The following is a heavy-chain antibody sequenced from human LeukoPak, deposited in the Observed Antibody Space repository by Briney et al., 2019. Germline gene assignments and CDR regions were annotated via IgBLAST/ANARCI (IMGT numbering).Heavy chain of an antibody. D-gene: IGHD3-9*01. CDR2: INSDGSST. V-gene: IGHV3-74*01. Sequence: GGSLRLSCGASGFTFSSYWMHWVRQAPGKGLVWVSRINSDGSSTSYADSVKGRFTISRDNAKNTLYLQMNSLRAEDTAVYYCARETLRYFDWYQVNWGQGTLVTVSS. CDR1: GFTFSSYW. J-gene: IGHJ4*02. CDR3: ARETLRYFDWYQVN.